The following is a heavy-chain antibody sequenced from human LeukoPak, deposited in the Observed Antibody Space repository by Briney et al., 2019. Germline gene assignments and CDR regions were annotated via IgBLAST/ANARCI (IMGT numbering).Heavy chain of an antibody. CDR2: ISSSGSTI. V-gene: IGHV3-48*03. CDR3: ARVYYGGKRYWYFDL. Sequence: GGSLRLSCAASGFTFSSYEMNWVRQAPGKGLEWVSYISSSGSTIYYADSVKGRFTISRDNAKNSLYLQMNSLRAEDTAVYYCARVYYGGKRYWYFDLWGRGTLVTVSS. D-gene: IGHD4-23*01. J-gene: IGHJ2*01. CDR1: GFTFSSYE.